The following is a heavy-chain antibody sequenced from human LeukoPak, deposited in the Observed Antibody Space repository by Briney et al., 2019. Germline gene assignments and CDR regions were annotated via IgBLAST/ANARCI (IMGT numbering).Heavy chain of an antibody. J-gene: IGHJ4*02. CDR2: IDRSSTYI. Sequence: GGSLRLSCAASGFTFSGYSMNWVRQAPGKGLEWVASIDRSSTYIYYADLLKGRFTISRDNAKNSLYLQMNSLRAEDTAVYYCAKSGIQAMVKYYFDYWGQGTLVTVSS. D-gene: IGHD5-18*01. CDR1: GFTFSGYS. CDR3: AKSGIQAMVKYYFDY. V-gene: IGHV3-21*01.